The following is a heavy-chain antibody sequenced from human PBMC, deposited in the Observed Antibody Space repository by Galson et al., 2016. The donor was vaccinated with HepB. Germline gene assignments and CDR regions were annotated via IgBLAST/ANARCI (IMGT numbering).Heavy chain of an antibody. D-gene: IGHD2-8*01. J-gene: IGHJ5*02. CDR3: ARDPPAAGSSTWA. CDR1: GLTVSNNY. CDR2: MYSGGAT. V-gene: IGHV3-53*01. Sequence: SLRLSCAVSGLTVSNNYMRWVRQAPGKGLEWVSLMYSGGATHYADSVKGRFTISRDNSQNTLFLQMNSLRAEDTAVYYCARDPPAAGSSTWAWGQGTLVTVSS.